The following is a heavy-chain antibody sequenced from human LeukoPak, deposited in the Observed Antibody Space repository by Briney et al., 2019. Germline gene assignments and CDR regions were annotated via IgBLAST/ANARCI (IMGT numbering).Heavy chain of an antibody. Sequence: GGSLRLSCAASGFTFSSYSMNWVRQAPGKGLEWVSYISSSGSFIYYADSVKGRFTISRDNAKNSLYLHMNSLRAEDTALYYCAREPYYDSSGYSPDYWGQGTLVTVSS. D-gene: IGHD3-22*01. V-gene: IGHV3-21*05. CDR3: AREPYYDSSGYSPDY. CDR1: GFTFSSYS. CDR2: ISSSGSFI. J-gene: IGHJ4*02.